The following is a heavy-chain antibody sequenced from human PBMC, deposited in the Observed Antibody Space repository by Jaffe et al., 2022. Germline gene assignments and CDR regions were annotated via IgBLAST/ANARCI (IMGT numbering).Heavy chain of an antibody. J-gene: IGHJ6*03. CDR1: GFTFSSYA. D-gene: IGHD2-2*01. V-gene: IGHV3-23*01. CDR2: ISGSGGST. CDR3: AKDRSCSSTSCYLNYYYMDV. Sequence: EVQLLESGGGLVQPGGSLRLSCAASGFTFSSYAMSWVRQAPGKGLEWVSAISGSGGSTYYADSVKGRFTISRDNSKNTLYLQMNSLRAEDTAVYYCAKDRSCSSTSCYLNYYYMDVWGKGTTVTVSS.